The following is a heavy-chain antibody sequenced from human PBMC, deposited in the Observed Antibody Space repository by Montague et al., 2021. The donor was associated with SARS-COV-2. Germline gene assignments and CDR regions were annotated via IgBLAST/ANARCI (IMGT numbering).Heavy chain of an antibody. CDR3: ARGVGILLANGGMDV. CDR1: GGSFSAYC. D-gene: IGHD2-8*01. Sequence: SETLSLTCAVSGGSFSAYCWSWIRQPPGKGLEWIGEVTHSGNTNYNPSLKSTVTISLDTSKNQFSLKLSSVTAADTAVYYCARGVGILLANGGMDVWGQGTTVTVSS. J-gene: IGHJ6*02. CDR2: VTHSGNT. V-gene: IGHV4-34*01.